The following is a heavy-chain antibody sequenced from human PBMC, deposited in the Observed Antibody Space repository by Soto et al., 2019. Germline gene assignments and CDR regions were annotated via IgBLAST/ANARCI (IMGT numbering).Heavy chain of an antibody. CDR1: GFTFSSYD. V-gene: IGHV3-64*01. J-gene: IGHJ4*02. CDR2: ISSNGGTT. CDR3: VRRVSGNYDY. Sequence: EVQLAESGGGMVQPGGSLRLSCVASGFTFSSYDMHWVRQAPGKGLDYVSSISSNGGTTYYGNSVKGRFTIYRDNSKNTLYLQMGSLRAEDMAVYYCVRRVSGNYDYWGQGTLVTVSS. D-gene: IGHD1-7*01.